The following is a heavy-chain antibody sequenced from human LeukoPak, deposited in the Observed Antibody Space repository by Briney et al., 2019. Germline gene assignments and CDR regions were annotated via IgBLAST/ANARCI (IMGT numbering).Heavy chain of an antibody. Sequence: SETLSLTCTVSGGSITSSSYYWGWIRQPPGKGLEWIGEISRSGSTNYNPSLESRVTISVDTSKNQISLKLSSVTAADTAVYYCARGRSNYGPWGQGTLVTVSS. V-gene: IGHV4-39*07. CDR3: ARGRSNYGP. CDR1: GGSITSSSYY. CDR2: ISRSGST. D-gene: IGHD3-10*01. J-gene: IGHJ5*02.